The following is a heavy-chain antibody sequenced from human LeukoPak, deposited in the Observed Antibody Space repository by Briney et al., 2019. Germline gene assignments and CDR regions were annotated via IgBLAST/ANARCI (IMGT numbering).Heavy chain of an antibody. V-gene: IGHV3-74*01. CDR1: GFNFPTSW. Sequence: GGSLRLSCTTSGFNFPTSWMHWVRQAPGKGLVWVSRINGDGRTRNYADSVKGRFIISRDNAENTVYLQMNSLRAEDTAVYYCARNSDMNFAYWGQGTLVTVS. CDR2: INGDGRTR. D-gene: IGHD2/OR15-2a*01. CDR3: ARNSDMNFAY. J-gene: IGHJ4*02.